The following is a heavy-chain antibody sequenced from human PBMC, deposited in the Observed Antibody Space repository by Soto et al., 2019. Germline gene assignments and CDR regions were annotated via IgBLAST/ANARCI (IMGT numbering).Heavy chain of an antibody. D-gene: IGHD3-22*01. J-gene: IGHJ5*02. V-gene: IGHV1-3*01. CDR1: GYTFTSYA. CDR2: INAGNGNT. CDR3: ARERYYDSSGYPNWFDP. Sequence: VASVKVSCKASGYTFTSYAMHWVRQAPGQRLEWMGWINAGNGNTKYSQKFQGRVTITRDTSASTAYMELSSLRSEDTAVYYCARERYYDSSGYPNWFDPWGQGTLVTVSS.